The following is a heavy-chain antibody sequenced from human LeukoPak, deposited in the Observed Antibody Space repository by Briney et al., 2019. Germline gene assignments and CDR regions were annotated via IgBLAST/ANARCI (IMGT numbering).Heavy chain of an antibody. V-gene: IGHV3-30*02. J-gene: IGHJ6*03. CDR2: LRSVGYHT. CDR1: GFIFDTHD. CDR3: AKNGDRGAYCSGGTCYPYYYYYMDV. D-gene: IGHD2-15*01. Sequence: GGSLRLSCGASGFIFDTHDMHWVRQAPGKGLDGVALLRSVGYHTYYADSVKGRFTISRDNSRNTLYLQMNSMRAEDTAIYYCAKNGDRGAYCSGGTCYPYYYYYMDVWGKGTTVTISS.